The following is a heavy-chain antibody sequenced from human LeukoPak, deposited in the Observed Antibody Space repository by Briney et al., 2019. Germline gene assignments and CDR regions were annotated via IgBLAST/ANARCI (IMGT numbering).Heavy chain of an antibody. CDR2: IYHSGST. Sequence: SETLSLTCAVSGGSISSSNWWSWVRQPPGKGLEWIGEIYHSGSTNYNPSLKSRVTKSVDKSKNQFSLKLSSVTAADTAVYYCARELEGHFDYWGQGTLVTVSS. CDR1: GGSISSSNW. D-gene: IGHD1-1*01. V-gene: IGHV4-4*02. CDR3: ARELEGHFDY. J-gene: IGHJ4*02.